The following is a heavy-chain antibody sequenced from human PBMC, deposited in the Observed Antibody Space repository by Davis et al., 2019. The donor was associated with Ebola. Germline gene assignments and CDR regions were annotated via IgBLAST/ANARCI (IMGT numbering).Heavy chain of an antibody. D-gene: IGHD3-10*01. Sequence: PSETLSLTCTVSGGSISSGDYYWSWIRQPPGKGLEWIGYIYYSGSTYYNPSLKSRVTISEDTSKNQFSLKLSSVTAADTAVYYCARAGAHYYGDNWFDPWGQGTLVTVSS. CDR1: GGSISSGDYY. J-gene: IGHJ5*02. V-gene: IGHV4-30-4*02. CDR3: ARAGAHYYGDNWFDP. CDR2: IYYSGST.